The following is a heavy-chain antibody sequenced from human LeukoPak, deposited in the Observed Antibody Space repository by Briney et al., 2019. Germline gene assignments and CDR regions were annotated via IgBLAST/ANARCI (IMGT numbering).Heavy chain of an antibody. CDR2: ISSSSSTI. CDR1: GFTFSSYS. CDR3: ARETLNLHYYGSGTVDYYYLDV. V-gene: IGHV3-48*01. Sequence: VGSLRLSCAASGFTFSSYSMNWVRQAPGKGLEWVSYISSSSSTIYYADSVKGRFTISRDNAKNSLYLQMNSLRAEDTAVYYCARETLNLHYYGSGTVDYYYLDVWGKGTTVTVSS. J-gene: IGHJ6*03. D-gene: IGHD3-10*01.